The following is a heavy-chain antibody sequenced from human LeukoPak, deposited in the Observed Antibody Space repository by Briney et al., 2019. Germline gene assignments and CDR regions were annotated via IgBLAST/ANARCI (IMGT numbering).Heavy chain of an antibody. J-gene: IGHJ6*02. CDR3: ARISITMVRGVIITFYYGMDV. CDR2: IIPILGTA. V-gene: IGHV1-69*04. Sequence: SVKVSCKASGGTFSSYAISWVRQAPGQGLEWMGRIIPILGTANYAQKFQGRVTITADKSTSAAYIVLRRLRSEDTAVYYCARISITMVRGVIITFYYGMDVWGQGTTVTVSS. CDR1: GGTFSSYA. D-gene: IGHD3-10*01.